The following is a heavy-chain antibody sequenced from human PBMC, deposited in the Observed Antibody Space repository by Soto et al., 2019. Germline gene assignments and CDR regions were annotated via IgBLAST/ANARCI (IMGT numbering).Heavy chain of an antibody. CDR1: PFTFSSYD. CDR2: IGTAGDP. CDR3: ARARRHCSSTSCYRGSYYYGMDV. Sequence: GGSLRLSCAASPFTFSSYDMHWGRQATGKGLEWVSAIGTAGDPYYPGSVKGRFTISRENAKNSLYLQMNSLRAGDTAVYYCARARRHCSSTSCYRGSYYYGMDVWGQGTTVTVSS. J-gene: IGHJ6*02. V-gene: IGHV3-13*05. D-gene: IGHD2-2*01.